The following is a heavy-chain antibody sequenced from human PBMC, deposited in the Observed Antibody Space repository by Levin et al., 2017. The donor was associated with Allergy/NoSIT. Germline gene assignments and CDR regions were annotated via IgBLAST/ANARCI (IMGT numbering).Heavy chain of an antibody. CDR1: GFTFSSYA. J-gene: IGHJ4*02. D-gene: IGHD6-19*01. CDR3: AKDFAVAGVRSGYFDY. Sequence: HAGGSLRLSCAASGFTFSSYAMHWARQAPGKGLEWVAVIIYDGSNKYYADSVKGRFTISRENSKNTLYLQMNSLRAEDTAVYFCAKDFAVAGVRSGYFDYWGQGTLVTVSS. V-gene: IGHV3-30*18. CDR2: IIYDGSNK.